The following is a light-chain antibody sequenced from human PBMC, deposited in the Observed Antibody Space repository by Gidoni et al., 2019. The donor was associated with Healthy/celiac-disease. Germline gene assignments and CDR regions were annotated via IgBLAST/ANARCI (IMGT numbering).Light chain of an antibody. CDR2: EGS. J-gene: IGLJ3*02. CDR3: CSYAGSSTWV. CDR1: SSDVGSYNL. Sequence: QSALTQPASVSGSPRHAITISCTETSSDVGSYNLVSWYQQHPGKAPKLLIYEGSKRPSGVSNRFSGSKSGNTASLTISGLQAEDEADYYCCSYAGSSTWVFGGGTKLTGL. V-gene: IGLV2-23*01.